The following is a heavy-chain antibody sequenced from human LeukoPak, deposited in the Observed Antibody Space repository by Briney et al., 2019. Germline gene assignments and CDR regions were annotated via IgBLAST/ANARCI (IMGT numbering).Heavy chain of an antibody. CDR1: GGSVNSGTYY. J-gene: IGHJ5*02. V-gene: IGHV4-39*07. D-gene: IGHD6-19*01. CDR3: ARVAAAPGSGWYLFYNWFDP. Sequence: SETLSLTCTVSGGSVNSGTYYWSWIRQPPGKGLEWIGNIYYSGSAYYNPSLKSRVTISVDKSKNQFSLKLSSVTAADTAVYYCARVAAAPGSGWYLFYNWFDPWGQGTLVTVSS. CDR2: IYYSGSA.